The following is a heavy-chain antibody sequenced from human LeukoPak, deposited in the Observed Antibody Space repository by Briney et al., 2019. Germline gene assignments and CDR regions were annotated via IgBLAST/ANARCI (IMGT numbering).Heavy chain of an antibody. V-gene: IGHV5-51*01. CDR1: GYSFTTYW. CDR3: ARHQGGMDV. CDR2: ISPGDFDT. J-gene: IGHJ6*02. Sequence: GESLKISCKASGYSFTTYWVAWVRQMPGKGLEWMGMISPGDFDTRYTPSFKGQVTISADKSISTAYLQWSSLKASDTAIYHCARHQGGMDVWGQGTTVIVSS.